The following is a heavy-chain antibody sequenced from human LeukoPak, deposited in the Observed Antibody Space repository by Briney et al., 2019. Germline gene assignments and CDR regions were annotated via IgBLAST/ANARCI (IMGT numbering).Heavy chain of an antibody. D-gene: IGHD6-13*01. Sequence: GGSLRLSCAASGFTFSNYAMHWVRQAPGKGLEWVAVISYDGSNKYYADSVKGRFTISRDNSKSTLYLQMNSLRAEDTAVYYCAKGGYSSSWLYYYYYYMDVWGKGTTVTVSS. J-gene: IGHJ6*03. CDR2: ISYDGSNK. CDR1: GFTFSNYA. V-gene: IGHV3-30*04. CDR3: AKGGYSSSWLYYYYYYMDV.